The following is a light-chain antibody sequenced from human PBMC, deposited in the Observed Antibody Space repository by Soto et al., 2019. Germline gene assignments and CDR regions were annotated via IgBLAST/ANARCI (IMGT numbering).Light chain of an antibody. CDR1: SSDVGGYDH. J-gene: IGLJ1*01. CDR2: EVS. V-gene: IGLV2-14*01. Sequence: SVLTQPASVSGSPGQSITISCTGTSSDVGGYDHVSWYQQYSGKAPKLMIYEVSNRPSGVSNRFSGSKSGNTASLTISGLQAEDEADYYCSSYTSRSTLVFGTGTKVTVL. CDR3: SSYTSRSTLV.